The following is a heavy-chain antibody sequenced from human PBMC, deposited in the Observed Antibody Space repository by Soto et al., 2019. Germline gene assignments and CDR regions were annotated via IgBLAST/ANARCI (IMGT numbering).Heavy chain of an antibody. J-gene: IGHJ4*02. D-gene: IGHD2-21*02. CDR2: NSGYNGNT. Sequence: QVQLVQSGAEVKKTGASEKVSCKASGYTFTSYGISWVRQAPGQGLEWMGWNSGYNGNTNYAQKLQGRVTMTTDTSTRTAYMELRSLRSDDTAVYYCAREASAYCGGDCYPDYCGQGTLVTVSS. CDR3: AREASAYCGGDCYPDY. CDR1: GYTFTSYG. V-gene: IGHV1-18*01.